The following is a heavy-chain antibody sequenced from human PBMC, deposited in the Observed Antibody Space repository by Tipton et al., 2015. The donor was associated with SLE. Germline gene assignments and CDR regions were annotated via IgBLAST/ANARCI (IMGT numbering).Heavy chain of an antibody. CDR3: ARYGSQMGVNAFDI. CDR1: GDSISTDNYY. D-gene: IGHD3-10*01. CDR2: IYFSGQT. J-gene: IGHJ3*02. V-gene: IGHV4-61*10. Sequence: TLSLTCTVSGDSISTDNYYWGWTRQPAGKALEWIGHIYFSGQTYYNPSLKSRVTMSVDMSKNQFSLRLTSVTAADTAVYYCARYGSQMGVNAFDIWGQGTMVTVSS.